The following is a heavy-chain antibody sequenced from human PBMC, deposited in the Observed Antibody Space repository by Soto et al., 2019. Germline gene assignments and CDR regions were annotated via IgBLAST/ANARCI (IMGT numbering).Heavy chain of an antibody. J-gene: IGHJ4*02. CDR1: DGSISSYDW. D-gene: IGHD2-2*01. Sequence: SETLSLTCVVSDGSISSYDWWTWVRQPPGKGLEWIGKMYHSGGADYGPSLKSRVTISADSSKNHFSLRLTGVTAADTAVYYCATGNVDSMPEYWGQGTQVTVSS. CDR3: ATGNVDSMPEY. V-gene: IGHV4-4*02. CDR2: MYHSGGA.